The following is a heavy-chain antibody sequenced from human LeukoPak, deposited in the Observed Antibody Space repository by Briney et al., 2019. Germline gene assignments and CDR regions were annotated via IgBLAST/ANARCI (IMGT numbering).Heavy chain of an antibody. V-gene: IGHV3-53*01. D-gene: IGHD6-13*01. Sequence: PGGSLGLSCAASGFTFSSYSMNWVRQAPGKGLEWVSVIHSGGSTYYADSVKGRFTISRDISKNTLYLQMNSLRAEDTAVYYCARDQRLGNSWFFLDYWGQGTLVTVSS. J-gene: IGHJ4*02. CDR3: ARDQRLGNSWFFLDY. CDR1: GFTFSSYS. CDR2: IHSGGST.